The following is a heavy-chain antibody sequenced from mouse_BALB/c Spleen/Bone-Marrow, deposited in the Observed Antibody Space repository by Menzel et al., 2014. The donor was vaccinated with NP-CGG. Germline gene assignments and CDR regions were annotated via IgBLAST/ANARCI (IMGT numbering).Heavy chain of an antibody. V-gene: IGHV1-69*02. CDR3: TRSYGSSYEYCLDY. CDR2: IYPSDSYT. Sequence: QVQLQQSGAELVRPGASVKLSCKASGYTFTSYWINWVKQRPRQGLEWIGNIYPSDSYTNYNQKFKDKATLTVDKSSSTAYMQLSSPTSEDSAVYYCTRSYGSSYEYCLDYWGQGTTLTVSS. J-gene: IGHJ2*01. CDR1: GYTFTSYW. D-gene: IGHD1-1*01.